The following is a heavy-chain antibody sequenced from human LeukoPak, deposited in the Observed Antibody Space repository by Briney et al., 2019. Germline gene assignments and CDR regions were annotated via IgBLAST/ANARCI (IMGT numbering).Heavy chain of an antibody. CDR1: GFTFSNYW. J-gene: IGHJ4*02. CDR3: AKDRGNFKEYYFDY. D-gene: IGHD2/OR15-2a*01. Sequence: GGSLRLSCAASGFTFSNYWMIWVRQAPGKGLEWVANIRQDGSEKYYVDSVKGRFTISRDNAKNSLFLQMNSLRAEDTAVYYCAKDRGNFKEYYFDYWGLGTLVTVSS. V-gene: IGHV3-7*01. CDR2: IRQDGSEK.